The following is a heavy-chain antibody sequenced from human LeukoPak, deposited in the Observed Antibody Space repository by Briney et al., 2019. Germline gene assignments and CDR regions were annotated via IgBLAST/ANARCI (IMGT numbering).Heavy chain of an antibody. CDR2: INHSGST. Sequence: SETLSLTCAVYGGSFSGYYWSWIRQPPGKGLEWIGEINHSGSTNYNSSLKSRVTISVDTSKNQFSLKLSSVTAADTAVYYCARGDRTTVVTPVAEAGLPYFDYWGQGTLVTVSS. D-gene: IGHD4-23*01. CDR3: ARGDRTTVVTPVAEAGLPYFDY. J-gene: IGHJ4*02. CDR1: GGSFSGYY. V-gene: IGHV4-34*01.